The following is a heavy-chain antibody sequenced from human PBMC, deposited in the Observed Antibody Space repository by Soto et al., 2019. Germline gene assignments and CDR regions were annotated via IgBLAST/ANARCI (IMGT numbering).Heavy chain of an antibody. Sequence: QVLLVQSGAEVKKPGSSVKVTCKASGGTFSSYTISWVRQAPGQGLEYMGGIMPIFGTATYTQSFQDRVTITADESTSTVYMELRSPRSDDTAVYYCTRGVTANYMGGDAFEFWGQGTMVTVSS. D-gene: IGHD1-7*01. V-gene: IGHV1-69*01. CDR1: GGTFSSYT. CDR2: IMPIFGTA. J-gene: IGHJ3*01. CDR3: TRGVTANYMGGDAFEF.